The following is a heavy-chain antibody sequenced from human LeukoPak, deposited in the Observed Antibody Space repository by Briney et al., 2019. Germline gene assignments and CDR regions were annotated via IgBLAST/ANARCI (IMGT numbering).Heavy chain of an antibody. CDR2: ISSSGSTI. D-gene: IGHD3-3*01. Sequence: GGSLLLSCAASGFTFSSYEMNWVRQAPGKGLEWVSYISSSGSTIYYADSVKGRFTISRDNAKNSLYLQMNSLRAEDTAVYYCARDGIWSGYYKHGAFDIWGPGKMCSVSS. CDR3: ARDGIWSGYYKHGAFDI. V-gene: IGHV3-48*03. CDR1: GFTFSSYE. J-gene: IGHJ3*02.